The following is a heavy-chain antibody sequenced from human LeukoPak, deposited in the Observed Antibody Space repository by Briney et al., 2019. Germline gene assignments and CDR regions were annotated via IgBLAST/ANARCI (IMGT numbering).Heavy chain of an antibody. J-gene: IGHJ3*02. Sequence: GGSLRLSCAASGFTFSSYSMNWVRQAPGKGLEWVSSISSSSSYIYYADSVKGRFTISRDNAKNLLYLQMNSLRAEDTAVYYCARRGRTDYYYDSSGPDAFGIWGQGTMVTVSS. CDR2: ISSSSSYI. CDR1: GFTFSSYS. V-gene: IGHV3-21*01. D-gene: IGHD3-22*01. CDR3: ARRGRTDYYYDSSGPDAFGI.